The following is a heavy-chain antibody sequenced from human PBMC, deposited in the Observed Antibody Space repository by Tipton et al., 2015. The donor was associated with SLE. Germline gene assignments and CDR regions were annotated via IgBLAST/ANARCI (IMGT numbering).Heavy chain of an antibody. D-gene: IGHD5-18*01. CDR2: IYYSGST. CDR1: GGSIRSGDYY. Sequence: LRLSCTVSGGSIRSGDYYWSWIRQPPGKGLEWIGYIYYSGSTYYNPSLKSRVTISVDTSKNQFSLKLSAVTAADTAVYYCAREWGYSSLWGQGTRVTVSS. J-gene: IGHJ4*02. CDR3: AREWGYSSL. V-gene: IGHV4-30-4*01.